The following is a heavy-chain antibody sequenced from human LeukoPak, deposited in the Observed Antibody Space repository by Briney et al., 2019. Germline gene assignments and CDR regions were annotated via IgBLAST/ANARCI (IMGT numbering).Heavy chain of an antibody. CDR3: AKDGFYFGSSDYYYFDY. CDR2: IRYDGSNE. J-gene: IGHJ4*02. Sequence: PGGSLRLSCAASGFTFSSYWMSWVRQAPGKGLEWVAFIRYDGSNEFYADSVQGRFTISRDNSKNTLYLQMNSLRAEDTAVYYCAKDGFYFGSSDYYYFDYWGQGTLVTVSS. D-gene: IGHD3-22*01. CDR1: GFTFSSYW. V-gene: IGHV3-30*02.